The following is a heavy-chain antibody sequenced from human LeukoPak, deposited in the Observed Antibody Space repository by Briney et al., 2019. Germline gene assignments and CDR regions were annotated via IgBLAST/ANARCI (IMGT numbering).Heavy chain of an antibody. CDR3: ARGHYDYVWGSYRYHAYYFDY. Sequence: ASVKVSCKASGYTFTSYGISWVRQAPGQGLEWMGGIIPIFGTANYAQKFQGRVTITADESTSTAYMELSSLRSEGTAVYYCARGHYDYVWGSYRYHAYYFDYWGQGTLVTVSS. CDR1: GYTFTSYG. CDR2: IIPIFGTA. J-gene: IGHJ4*02. D-gene: IGHD3-16*02. V-gene: IGHV1-69*13.